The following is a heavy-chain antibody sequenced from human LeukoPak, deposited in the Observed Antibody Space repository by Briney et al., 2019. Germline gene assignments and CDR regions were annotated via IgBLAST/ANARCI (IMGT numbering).Heavy chain of an antibody. D-gene: IGHD3-10*01. J-gene: IGHJ6*02. CDR2: IYSGGDR. V-gene: IGHV3-53*05. CDR1: GFTVSSNY. Sequence: GGSLRLSCAASGFTVSSNYMSWVRQAPGKGLEQVSVIYSGGDRYYADSVKGRFTISRDNSKNTLYLQMNSLRAEDTAVYYCARENTNPYYYGSGSYKGAYGMDVWGQGTTVTVSS. CDR3: ARENTNPYYYGSGSYKGAYGMDV.